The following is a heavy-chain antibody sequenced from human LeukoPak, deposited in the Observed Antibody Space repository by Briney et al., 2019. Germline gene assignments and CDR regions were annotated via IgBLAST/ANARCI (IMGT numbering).Heavy chain of an antibody. J-gene: IGHJ4*02. CDR3: ARDILHIAVAGTGDY. Sequence: GWSLRLSCAASGFTFSSYAMHWVRQAPGKGLEWVAVISYDGSNKYYADSVKGRFTISRDNSKNTLYLQMNSLRAEDTAVYYCARDILHIAVAGTGDYWGQGTLVTVSS. CDR1: GFTFSSYA. V-gene: IGHV3-30-3*01. CDR2: ISYDGSNK. D-gene: IGHD6-19*01.